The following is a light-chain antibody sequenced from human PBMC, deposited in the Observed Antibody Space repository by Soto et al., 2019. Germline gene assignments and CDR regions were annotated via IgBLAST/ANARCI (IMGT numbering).Light chain of an antibody. CDR1: QSVSSSY. Sequence: EIVLTQSPGTLSLSPGERATITCRARQSVSSSYLAWYQQKPGQAPRLLIYGTSSTSTAIPDRFSGSGSGTDFTLTISRLEPEDFAVYYCQQYCSSSWTFGQGTKV. CDR2: GTS. J-gene: IGKJ1*01. V-gene: IGKV3-20*01. CDR3: QQYCSSSWT.